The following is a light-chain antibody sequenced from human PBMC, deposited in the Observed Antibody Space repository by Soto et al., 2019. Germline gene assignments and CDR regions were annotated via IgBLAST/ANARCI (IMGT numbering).Light chain of an antibody. CDR2: EVS. Sequence: QSVLTQPHSASGSPGQSVTLSCTGTSSDVGGYNYVSWYQQHPGKAPKLMIYEVSKRPSAVPDRFSGSKSGNTASLTVSWLQAEDEADYYCCSYAGSLYVFGTGTKLTVL. V-gene: IGLV2-8*01. CDR3: CSYAGSLYV. J-gene: IGLJ1*01. CDR1: SSDVGGYNY.